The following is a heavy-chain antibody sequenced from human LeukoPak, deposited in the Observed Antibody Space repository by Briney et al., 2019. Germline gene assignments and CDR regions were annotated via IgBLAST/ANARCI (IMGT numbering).Heavy chain of an antibody. J-gene: IGHJ6*02. V-gene: IGHV3-21*01. D-gene: IGHD2-15*01. Sequence: PGGSLRLSCAASGFTFSSYAMSWVRQAPGKGLEWVACITTRSSYMYYADSVKGRFTISRDNAKNSLYLQMNSLRAEDTAVYYCAKDRLTYYYNGMDVWGQGTTVTVSS. CDR1: GFTFSSYA. CDR2: ITTRSSYM. CDR3: AKDRLTYYYNGMDV.